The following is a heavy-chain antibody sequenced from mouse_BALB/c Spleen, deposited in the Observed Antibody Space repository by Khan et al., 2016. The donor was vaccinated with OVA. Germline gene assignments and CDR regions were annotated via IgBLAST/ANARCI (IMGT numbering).Heavy chain of an antibody. CDR3: TRHGDVAWFTY. CDR1: GYSFTSYY. Sequence: VQLQQSGPELMKPGASVKISCKASGYSFTSYYIHWVKQSHGKSLEWIGYVDPFSGGPTYNQKFKGKATLTVDKSSSTAYIHFSNLTSEDSAVYYCTRHGDVAWFTYWGQGTLVTVSA. V-gene: IGHV1-31*01. J-gene: IGHJ3*01. D-gene: IGHD2-13*01. CDR2: VDPFSGGP.